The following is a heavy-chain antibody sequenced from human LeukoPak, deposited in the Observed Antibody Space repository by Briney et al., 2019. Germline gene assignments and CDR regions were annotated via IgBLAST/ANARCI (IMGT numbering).Heavy chain of an antibody. Sequence: GGSLRLSCVVSGFTFSTYAMYWVRQAPGKGLEWVALISYDGGDKYYAESMKGRITISRDNAENTLYLQMNNLRPDDTAFYFCVKEGVEYSYSYGDYWGQGTLVTVSS. CDR2: ISYDGGDK. CDR3: VKEGVEYSYSYGDY. J-gene: IGHJ4*02. CDR1: GFTFSTYA. D-gene: IGHD3-16*01. V-gene: IGHV3-30*18.